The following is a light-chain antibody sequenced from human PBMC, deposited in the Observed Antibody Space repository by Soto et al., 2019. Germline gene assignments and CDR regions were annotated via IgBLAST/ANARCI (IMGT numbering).Light chain of an antibody. CDR3: RQQHTFPLP. V-gene: IGKV3-20*01. CDR2: GAS. J-gene: IGKJ4*01. CDR1: QSVISY. Sequence: ESVVTNSPGTLSLSPGERTTLSCRASQSVISYLAWYQQKPGQAPRLLIYGASSRATGIPDRFSGSGSGTDFTLTISRLEPVYFAFDYRRQQHTFPLPLGGGI.